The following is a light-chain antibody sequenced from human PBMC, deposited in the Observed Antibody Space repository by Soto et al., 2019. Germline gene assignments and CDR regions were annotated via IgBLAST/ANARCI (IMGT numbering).Light chain of an antibody. Sequence: QPVLTQPPSASGSPGQSVTISCTGTSSDVGGYNYVSWYQQHPGKAPKLMIYEVSKRPSGVPYRFSGSKSGNTASLTVSGLQAEDEADYYCSSYAGSNILFGGGTKLTVL. CDR1: SSDVGGYNY. V-gene: IGLV2-8*01. J-gene: IGLJ2*01. CDR3: SSYAGSNIL. CDR2: EVS.